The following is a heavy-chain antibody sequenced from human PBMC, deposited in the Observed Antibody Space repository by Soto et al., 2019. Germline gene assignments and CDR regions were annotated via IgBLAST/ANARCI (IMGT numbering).Heavy chain of an antibody. J-gene: IGHJ5*02. V-gene: IGHV4-59*12. D-gene: IGHD2-8*02. CDR2: IYYSGST. CDR3: ERAPPATGWIDP. CDR1: GGPISSYY. Sequence: PSETLSLTCTVSGGPISSYYWSWIRQPPGKGLEWIGYIYYSGSTNYNPSLKSRVTISVDTSKNQFSLKLSSVTAADTAVYYCERAPPATGWIDPWGQGTLVTVSS.